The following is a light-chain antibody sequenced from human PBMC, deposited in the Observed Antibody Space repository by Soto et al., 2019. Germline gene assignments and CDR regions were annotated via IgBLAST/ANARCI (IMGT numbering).Light chain of an antibody. J-gene: IGKJ1*01. CDR1: QSISSW. CDR2: KAS. V-gene: IGKV1-5*03. CDR3: QQYNSYSRA. Sequence: DIQMTQSPSTLSASVGDRVTITCRASQSISSWLAWYQQKPGKAPKLLIYKASSLESGVPSRFSGSGSGTVFTLTISRLQPDDVATYCCQQYNSYSRAFGQGTKVEIK.